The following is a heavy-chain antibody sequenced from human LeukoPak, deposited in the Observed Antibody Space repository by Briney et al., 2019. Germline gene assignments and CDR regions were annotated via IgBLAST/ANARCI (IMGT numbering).Heavy chain of an antibody. J-gene: IGHJ5*02. CDR3: AIDSSLGYGSGSYYNVYWFDP. CDR2: IIPIFGTA. D-gene: IGHD3-10*01. Sequence: SVGVSCKASGGTFSSYAISWVRQAPGQGLEWMGGIIPIFGTANYAQQFQGRVTITTDESTSTAYMELSRLRSDDTAVYYCAIDSSLGYGSGSYYNVYWFDPWGQGTLVTVSS. V-gene: IGHV1-69*05. CDR1: GGTFSSYA.